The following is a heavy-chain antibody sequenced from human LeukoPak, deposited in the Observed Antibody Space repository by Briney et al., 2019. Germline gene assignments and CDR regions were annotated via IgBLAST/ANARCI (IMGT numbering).Heavy chain of an antibody. D-gene: IGHD1-1*01. V-gene: IGHV3-7*05. CDR2: IKQDGSEG. CDR3: ARHTWYNDY. J-gene: IGHJ4*02. Sequence: PGGSLRLSCAASGFTFSNYWMTWVRQAPGKGLEWVANIKQDGSEGFYVASVKGRFTISRDDAKNSLYLRMNSLRAEDTAVYYCARHTWYNDYWGQGTLVTVSS. CDR1: GFTFSNYW.